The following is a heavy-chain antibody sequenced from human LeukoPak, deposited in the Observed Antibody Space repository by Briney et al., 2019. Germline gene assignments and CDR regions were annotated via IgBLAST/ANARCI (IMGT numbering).Heavy chain of an antibody. CDR1: GGSISSGSYY. CDR3: ARGPEHYSGYELVYYFDY. CDR2: IYTSGST. Sequence: PSQTLSLTCTVSGGSISSGSYYWSWIRQPAGKGLEWIGRIYTSGSTNYNPSLKSRVTISVDTSKNQFSLKLSSVTAADTAVYYCARGPEHYSGYELVYYFDYWGQGTLVTVSS. J-gene: IGHJ4*02. D-gene: IGHD5-12*01. V-gene: IGHV4-61*02.